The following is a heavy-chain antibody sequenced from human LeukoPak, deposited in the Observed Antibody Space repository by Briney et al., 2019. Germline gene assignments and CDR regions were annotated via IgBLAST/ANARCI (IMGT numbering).Heavy chain of an antibody. CDR1: GFTFRNYD. V-gene: IGHV3-48*03. J-gene: IGHJ4*02. D-gene: IGHD3-16*01. CDR3: ARGPAGDPFDH. CDR2: IGSSGSPI. Sequence: QPGGSLRLSCAASGFTFRNYDMNWVRQAPGKGLEWVSFIGSSGSPIYYADSVKGRFTISRDNAKNSLYLQMSSLGVEDTAVYYCARGPAGDPFDHWGQGTLVTVSS.